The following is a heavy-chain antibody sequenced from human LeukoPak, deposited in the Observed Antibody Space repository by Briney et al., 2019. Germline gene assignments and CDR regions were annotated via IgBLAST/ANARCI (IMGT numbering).Heavy chain of an antibody. Sequence: ASVKVSCKASGYTFTSYGISWVRQAPGQGLEWMGWISAYNGNTYYAQKLQGRVTMTTDTSTSTAYMELRSLRSDDTAVYYCARHPYYYDSSGYYDYWGQGTLVTVSS. CDR2: ISAYNGNT. CDR3: ARHPYYYDSSGYYDY. CDR1: GYTFTSYG. J-gene: IGHJ4*02. D-gene: IGHD3-22*01. V-gene: IGHV1-18*01.